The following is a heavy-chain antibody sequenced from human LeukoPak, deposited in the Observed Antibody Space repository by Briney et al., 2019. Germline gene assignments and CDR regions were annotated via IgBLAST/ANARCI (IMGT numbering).Heavy chain of an antibody. CDR2: INIDGSTT. V-gene: IGHV3-74*01. J-gene: IGHJ3*02. Sequence: GGSLRLSYAASGFTFSIYWMHWVRQAPGKGLVWVSRINIDGSTTAYADSVKGRFTVSRDNAKNTLYLQLNSLTAEDTALYYCARIGYSSSACDIWGEGTMVTVSS. D-gene: IGHD6-19*01. CDR1: GFTFSIYW. CDR3: ARIGYSSSACDI.